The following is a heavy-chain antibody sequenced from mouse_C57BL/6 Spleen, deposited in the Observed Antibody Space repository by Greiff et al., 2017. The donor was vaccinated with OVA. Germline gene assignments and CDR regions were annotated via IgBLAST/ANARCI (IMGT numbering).Heavy chain of an antibody. CDR3: ARHGNYGSSYGYFDV. D-gene: IGHD1-1*01. CDR1: EYEFPSHD. V-gene: IGHV5-2*01. CDR2: INSDGGST. Sequence: EVQVVESGGGLVQPGESLKLSCESNEYEFPSHDMSWVRKTPEKRLELVAAINSDGGSTYYPDTMERRFIISRDNTKKTLYLQMSSLRSEDTVLYYCARHGNYGSSYGYFDVWGTGTTVTVSS. J-gene: IGHJ1*03.